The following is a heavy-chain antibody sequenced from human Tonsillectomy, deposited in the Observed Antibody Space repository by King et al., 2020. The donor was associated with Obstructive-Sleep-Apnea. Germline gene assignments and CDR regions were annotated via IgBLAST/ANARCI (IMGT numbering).Heavy chain of an antibody. J-gene: IGHJ4*02. V-gene: IGHV3-23*04. CDR1: GFTFSGYA. CDR3: VRPTAMSEGFDY. D-gene: IGHD2-2*01. Sequence: VQLVESGGRLVQPGGSLRLSCAASGFTFSGYAMSWVRQAPGKGLEGVSGIRWSGSRTYYADSVKGRFTISRDNSKNTLYLQMNGLRAGDTAVYYCVRPTAMSEGFDYWGQGTLVTVSS. CDR2: IRWSGSRT.